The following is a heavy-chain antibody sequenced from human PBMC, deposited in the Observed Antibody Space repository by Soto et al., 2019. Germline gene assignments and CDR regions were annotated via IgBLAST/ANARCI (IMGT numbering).Heavy chain of an antibody. D-gene: IGHD6-13*01. J-gene: IGHJ4*02. CDR1: GGSISSYY. Sequence: SETLSLTCTVSGGSISSYYWSWIRQPPGKGLEWIGYIYYSGSTNYNPSLKSRVTISVDTSKNQFSLKLSSVTAADTAVYYCARAPEVDSSTWGVYFDYWGQGNLVTVS. CDR3: ARAPEVDSSTWGVYFDY. V-gene: IGHV4-59*08. CDR2: IYYSGST.